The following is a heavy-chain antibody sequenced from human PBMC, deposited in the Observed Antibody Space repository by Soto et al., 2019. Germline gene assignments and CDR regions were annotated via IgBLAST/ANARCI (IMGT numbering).Heavy chain of an antibody. CDR1: GGTFSSYA. Sequence: QVQLVQSGAEVKKPGSSVKVSCKASGGTFSSYAISWVRQAPGQGLEWMGGIIPIFGTANYAQKFQGRVTITADESTSTADRELSSLRSEDTAVYYCAREELEPTPSTWFDPWGQGTLVTVSS. J-gene: IGHJ5*02. CDR2: IIPIFGTA. CDR3: AREELEPTPSTWFDP. V-gene: IGHV1-69*01. D-gene: IGHD1-1*01.